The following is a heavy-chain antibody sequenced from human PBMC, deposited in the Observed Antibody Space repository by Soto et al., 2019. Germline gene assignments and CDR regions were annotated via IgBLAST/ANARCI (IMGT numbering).Heavy chain of an antibody. CDR3: AKDSAGWFAS. Sequence: EVQLLESGGGKVQPGGSLRLSCAASGFSFSSYAMAWVRQAPGKGLEWVSLIGGSGEGTHYTDSVRGRFSISRDNSQNTLFLKMSSLRADDTAIYYCAKDSAGWFAS. D-gene: IGHD2-15*01. CDR1: GFSFSSYA. CDR2: IGGSGEGT. V-gene: IGHV3-23*01. J-gene: IGHJ5*01.